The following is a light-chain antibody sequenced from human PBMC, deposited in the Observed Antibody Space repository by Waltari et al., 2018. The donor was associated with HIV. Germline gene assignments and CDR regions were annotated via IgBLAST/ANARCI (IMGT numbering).Light chain of an antibody. CDR3: CSFAGSYSYV. CDR1: SSNY. Sequence: QSALTQPRSVSGSPGQSVTISCTGTSSNYVSWYQQHPGKAPKVSNYDVSKPPAGVPDRFSGSKSGNTASLTIAVLQAEDEADYYCCSFAGSYSYVFGTGTKVTVL. CDR2: DVS. V-gene: IGLV2-11*01. J-gene: IGLJ1*01.